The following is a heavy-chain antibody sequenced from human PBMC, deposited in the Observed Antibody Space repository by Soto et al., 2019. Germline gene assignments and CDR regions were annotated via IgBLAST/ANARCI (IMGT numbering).Heavy chain of an antibody. Sequence: QVQLQESGPGLVKTSQTLSLTCTVSGDSVSGGDSYWSWIRQPPGKALEWIGYTSFSGYTSYTPSLKSRVTISVDMSKSQFSMRLTSVTAADTAIYYCVRGGNPYHYATSGPGTFDKWGQGTLVSVSS. J-gene: IGHJ4*02. D-gene: IGHD3-22*01. CDR1: GDSVSGGDSY. CDR3: VRGGNPYHYATSGPGTFDK. CDR2: TSFSGYT. V-gene: IGHV4-30-4*01.